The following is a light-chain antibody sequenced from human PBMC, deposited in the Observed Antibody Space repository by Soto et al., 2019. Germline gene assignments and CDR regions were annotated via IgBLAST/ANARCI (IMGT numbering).Light chain of an antibody. CDR3: QQRSNWPT. CDR1: QSVSSY. CDR2: DAS. J-gene: IGKJ3*01. Sequence: EIVLTQSPAALSLSPGERATLSCRASQSVSSYLAWYQQKPGQAPRLLIYDASNRATGIPARFSGSGAGKDFPLTISRLDPDDFAVYYCQQRSNWPTFGPGTKVDIK. V-gene: IGKV3-11*01.